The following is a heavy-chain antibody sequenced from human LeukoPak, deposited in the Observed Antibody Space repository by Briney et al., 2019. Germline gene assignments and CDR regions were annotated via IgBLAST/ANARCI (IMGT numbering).Heavy chain of an antibody. J-gene: IGHJ4*02. CDR1: GFTFSSYG. V-gene: IGHV3-30*18. CDR2: ISYDGSNK. Sequence: GVSLRLSCAASGFTFSSYGMHWVRQAPGKGLEWVAVISYDGSNKYYADSVKGRFTISRDNSKNTLYLQMNSLRAEDTAVYYCAKDWGGYWGQGTLVTVSS. D-gene: IGHD3-16*01. CDR3: AKDWGGY.